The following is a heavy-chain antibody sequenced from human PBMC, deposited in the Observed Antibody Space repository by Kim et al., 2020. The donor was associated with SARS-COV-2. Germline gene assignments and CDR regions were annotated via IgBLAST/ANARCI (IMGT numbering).Heavy chain of an antibody. D-gene: IGHD2-2*01. V-gene: IGHV3-33*01. CDR2: IWYDGSNK. J-gene: IGHJ4*02. Sequence: GGSLRLSCAASGFTFSSYGMHWVRQAPGKGLEWVAVIWYDGSNKYYADSVKGRFTISRDNSKNTLYLQMNSLRAEDTAVYYCARGAEPGYCSSTSCYGFYYWGQGTLVTVSS. CDR1: GFTFSSYG. CDR3: ARGAEPGYCSSTSCYGFYY.